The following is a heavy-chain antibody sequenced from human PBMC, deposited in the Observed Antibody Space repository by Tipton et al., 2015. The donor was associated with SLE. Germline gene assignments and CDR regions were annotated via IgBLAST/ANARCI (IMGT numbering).Heavy chain of an antibody. CDR1: GFTFSSYE. D-gene: IGHD7-27*01. V-gene: IGHV3-48*03. J-gene: IGHJ4*02. CDR3: ARDPWPTGDGYYFDY. CDR2: ISSSGSTI. Sequence: GSLRLSCAASGFTFSSYEMNWVRQAPGKGLEWVSYISSSGSTINYADSVKGRFTISRDNAKNSLYLQMNSLRAEDTAVYYCARDPWPTGDGYYFDYWGQGTLVTVSS.